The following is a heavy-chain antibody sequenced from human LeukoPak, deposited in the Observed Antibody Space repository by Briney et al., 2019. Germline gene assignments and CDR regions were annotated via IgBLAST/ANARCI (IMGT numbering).Heavy chain of an antibody. D-gene: IGHD3-10*01. CDR1: GFTFSSYA. CDR3: ARGKAGDDTNWFSDL. J-gene: IGHJ2*01. V-gene: IGHV3-74*01. CDR2: INSDSRDI. Sequence: QPGGSLRLSCSASGFTFSSYAMHWVRQAPGKGLVWVSLINSDSRDIKYAASVKGRFTISRDNAKNTLYLQMNSLRAEDTAVYYCARGKAGDDTNWFSDLWGRGTLVTVSS.